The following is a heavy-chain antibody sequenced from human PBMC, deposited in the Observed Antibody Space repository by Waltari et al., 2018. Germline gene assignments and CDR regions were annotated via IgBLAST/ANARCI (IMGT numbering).Heavy chain of an antibody. CDR3: ARGPADVLLPLTAAQKGLFDY. CDR1: GGSFSDYF. CDR2: INHSGST. D-gene: IGHD2-21*02. J-gene: IGHJ4*02. Sequence: QVQLQQWGADLVKPSETLSLTCSVYGGSFSDYFWSWIRQPPGKGLEWIGEINHSGSTNYNPSLKSRVTMSVDTSNNRFSLNLRSVTAADTALYYCARGPADVLLPLTAAQKGLFDYWGQGTLVTVSS. V-gene: IGHV4-34*01.